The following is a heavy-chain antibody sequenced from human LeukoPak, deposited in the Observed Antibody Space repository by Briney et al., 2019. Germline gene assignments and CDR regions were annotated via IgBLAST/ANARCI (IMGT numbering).Heavy chain of an antibody. CDR1: GFSFSSYT. D-gene: IGHD4/OR15-4a*01. J-gene: IGHJ4*02. CDR3: ARRAGAYSHPYDY. CDR2: ISGSGGST. V-gene: IGHV3-23*01. Sequence: GSLRLSCAASGFSFSSYTMNWVRQAPGKGLEWVSAISGSGGSTYYADSVKGRFTISRDHSKNTLYLQMNSLRAEDTAVYYCARRAGAYSHPYDYWGQGTLVTVSS.